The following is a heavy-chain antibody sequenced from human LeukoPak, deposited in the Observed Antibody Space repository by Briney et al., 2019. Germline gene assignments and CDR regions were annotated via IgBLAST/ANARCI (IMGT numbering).Heavy chain of an antibody. CDR1: GYTFTGYY. CDR2: INPNSGGT. Sequence: GASVKVSCKASGYTFTGYYMHWVRQAPGQGLEWMGWINPNSGGTNYAQKFQGRVTMTRDTSISTAYMELSRLRSDDTAVYYCAREAAASTFSVFDPWGQGTLVTVSS. V-gene: IGHV1-2*02. CDR3: AREAAASTFSVFDP. D-gene: IGHD6-13*01. J-gene: IGHJ5*02.